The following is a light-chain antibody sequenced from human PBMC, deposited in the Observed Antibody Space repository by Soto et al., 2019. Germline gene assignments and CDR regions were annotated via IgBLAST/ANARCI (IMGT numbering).Light chain of an antibody. CDR2: GAS. CDR3: QQYGTSPPIT. CDR1: QSVSSRY. Sequence: EIVLTQSPGTLSLSPVERAALSCRASQSVSSRYLDWYQHKPGQAPRLLIYGASSWATGIPDRFSGSGSGTAFTLTISRLEPEDFAVYYCQQYGTSPPITFGQGTRLEIK. J-gene: IGKJ5*01. V-gene: IGKV3-20*01.